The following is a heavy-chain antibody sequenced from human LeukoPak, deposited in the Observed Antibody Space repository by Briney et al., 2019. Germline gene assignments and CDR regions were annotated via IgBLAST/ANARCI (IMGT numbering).Heavy chain of an antibody. CDR2: ISYDGSNK. D-gene: IGHD1-26*01. V-gene: IGHV3-30-3*02. CDR1: GFTFSSYA. CDR3: AKTTRASSGSNDY. J-gene: IGHJ4*02. Sequence: GGSLRLSCAASGFTFSSYAMHWVRQAPGKGLEWVAVISYDGSNKYYADSVKGRFTISRDNSKNTLYLQMNSLRAEDTAVYYCAKTTRASSGSNDYWGQGTLVTVSS.